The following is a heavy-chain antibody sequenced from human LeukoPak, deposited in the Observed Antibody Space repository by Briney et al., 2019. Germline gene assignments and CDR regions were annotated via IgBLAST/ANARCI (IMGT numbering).Heavy chain of an antibody. Sequence: SGGTLRLSCAASGFTFSSYGMHWVRQAPGKGLEWVAFIRYDGSNKYYADSVKGRFTISRDNSKNTLYLQMNSLRAEDTAVYYCAKKLGSSGYYYYYYMDVWGKGTTVTISS. CDR1: GFTFSSYG. J-gene: IGHJ6*03. CDR3: AKKLGSSGYYYYYYMDV. CDR2: IRYDGSNK. V-gene: IGHV3-30*02. D-gene: IGHD6-19*01.